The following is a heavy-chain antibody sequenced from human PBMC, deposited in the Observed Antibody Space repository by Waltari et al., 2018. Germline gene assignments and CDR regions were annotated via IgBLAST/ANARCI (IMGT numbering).Heavy chain of an antibody. D-gene: IGHD6-19*01. J-gene: IGHJ6*02. Sequence: QVQLQESGPGLVKPSETLSLTCTVSGGSISSYYWSWIRQPPGKGLEWIWYIYYSGSTNYNPSLKSRVTISVDTSKNQFSLKLSSVTAADTAVYYCARVSSGWSDYYYYGMDVWGQGTTVTVSS. V-gene: IGHV4-59*01. CDR3: ARVSSGWSDYYYYGMDV. CDR1: GGSISSYY. CDR2: IYYSGST.